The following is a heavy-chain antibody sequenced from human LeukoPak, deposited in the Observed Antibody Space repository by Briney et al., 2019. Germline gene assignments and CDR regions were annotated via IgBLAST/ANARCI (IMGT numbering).Heavy chain of an antibody. Sequence: SVKVSCKASGGTFSSYAISWVRQAPGQGLEWMGGIIPIFGTANYAQKFQGRVTITTDESTTTAYMELSSLRSEDTAVYYCASGIAPYSGTYGVGYYYYMDVWGKGTTVTVSS. V-gene: IGHV1-69*05. J-gene: IGHJ6*03. CDR1: GGTFSSYA. D-gene: IGHD1-26*01. CDR3: ASGIAPYSGTYGVGYYYYMDV. CDR2: IIPIFGTA.